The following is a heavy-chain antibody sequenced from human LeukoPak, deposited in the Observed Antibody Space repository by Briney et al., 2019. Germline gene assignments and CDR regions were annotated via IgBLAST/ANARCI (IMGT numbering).Heavy chain of an antibody. CDR1: GYTFCRYD. CDR3: ARGGEAVAGTPFDY. CDR2: KKSHSRPT. Sequence: ASVKVSCKTSGYTFCRYDINWVGQACGQALEYLGFKKSHSRPTVLPQRFQARVTMTINTSTGTAYLELSGLTSEDTAVYYCARGGEAVAGTPFDYWGQGTLVAVSS. V-gene: IGHV1-8*01. J-gene: IGHJ4*02. D-gene: IGHD6-13*01.